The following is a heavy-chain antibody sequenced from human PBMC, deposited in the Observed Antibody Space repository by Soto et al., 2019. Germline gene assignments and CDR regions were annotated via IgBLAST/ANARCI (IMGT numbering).Heavy chain of an antibody. CDR3: ARDPVGATSDYYYGMDV. D-gene: IGHD1-26*01. CDR1: GFTFSSYS. Sequence: GGSLRLSCAASGFTFSSYSMNWVRQAPGKGLEWVSSISSSSSYIYYADSVKGRFTISRDNAKNSLYLQMNSLRAEDTAVYYCARDPVGATSDYYYGMDVWGQGTTVTVSS. J-gene: IGHJ6*02. V-gene: IGHV3-21*01. CDR2: ISSSSSYI.